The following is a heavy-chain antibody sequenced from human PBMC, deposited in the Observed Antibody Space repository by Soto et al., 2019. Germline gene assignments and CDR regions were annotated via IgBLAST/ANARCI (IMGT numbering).Heavy chain of an antibody. D-gene: IGHD1-1*01. CDR2: ISYEGSNT. Sequence: GGSLRLSCVASGFTSDTYGIHWVRQAPGKGLQWEALISYEGSNTYYADSVRGRFTISRDNSKNTLYLQMNTLRPEDTGLYYCARVTPGNNLYYFSGLDFWGQGTSVTVSS. V-gene: IGHV3-30-3*01. CDR1: GFTSDTYG. J-gene: IGHJ6*02. CDR3: ARVTPGNNLYYFSGLDF.